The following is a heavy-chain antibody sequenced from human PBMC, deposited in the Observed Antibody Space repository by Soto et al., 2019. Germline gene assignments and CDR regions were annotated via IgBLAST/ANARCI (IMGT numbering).Heavy chain of an antibody. D-gene: IGHD4-4*01. Sequence: PSETLSLTCAVYGGSFSGNYWIWIRQPPGKGLEWIAEINHSGSSNYNPSLRGRVTISVDTSKNQFSLKLNSVTAADTAVYYCARTSVTLFNWFDPWGQGTLVTVSS. CDR2: INHSGSS. V-gene: IGHV4-34*01. CDR1: GGSFSGNY. J-gene: IGHJ5*02. CDR3: ARTSVTLFNWFDP.